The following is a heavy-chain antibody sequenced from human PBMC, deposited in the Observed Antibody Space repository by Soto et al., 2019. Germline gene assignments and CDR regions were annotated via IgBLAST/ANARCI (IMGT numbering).Heavy chain of an antibody. D-gene: IGHD4-17*01. Sequence: GGSLRLSCAASGFTFSSYGMHWVRQAPGKGLEWVAVIWYDGSNKYYADSVKGRFTISRDNSKNTLYLQMNSLRAEDTAVYYCARDRGDYGVILYGMDVWGQGTTVTVSS. J-gene: IGHJ6*02. CDR3: ARDRGDYGVILYGMDV. CDR1: GFTFSSYG. V-gene: IGHV3-33*01. CDR2: IWYDGSNK.